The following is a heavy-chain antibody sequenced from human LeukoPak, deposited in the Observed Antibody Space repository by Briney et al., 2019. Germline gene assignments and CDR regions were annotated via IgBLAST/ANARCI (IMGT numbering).Heavy chain of an antibody. V-gene: IGHV3-23*01. CDR3: AKDPGFLEWSLPFDP. D-gene: IGHD3-3*01. Sequence: GGSLRLSCAASGFTVSSNYMNWVRQAPGKGLEWVSAISGSGGSTYYADSVKGRFTISRDDSKNTLYLQMNSLRAEDTAVYYCAKDPGFLEWSLPFDPWGQGTLVTVSS. J-gene: IGHJ5*02. CDR1: GFTVSSNY. CDR2: ISGSGGST.